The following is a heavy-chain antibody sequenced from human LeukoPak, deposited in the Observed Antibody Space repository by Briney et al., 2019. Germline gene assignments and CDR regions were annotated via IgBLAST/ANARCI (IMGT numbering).Heavy chain of an antibody. Sequence: SETLSLTCTVSGGSVSSYYWSWIRQPPGKGLEWVGYICYIGSTNYNPSPKSRRTISVDTSKNQFSLKLSSVTAADTAVYHCARVNDILTGYSFDYWGQGTLVTVSS. D-gene: IGHD3-9*01. CDR3: ARVNDILTGYSFDY. CDR2: ICYIGST. J-gene: IGHJ4*02. V-gene: IGHV4-59*02. CDR1: GGSVSSYY.